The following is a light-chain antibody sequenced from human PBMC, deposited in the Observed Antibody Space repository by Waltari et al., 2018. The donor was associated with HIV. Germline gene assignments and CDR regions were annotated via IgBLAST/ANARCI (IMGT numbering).Light chain of an antibody. J-gene: IGKJ1*01. CDR3: MHGQGTPV. CDR2: LGS. CDR1: QRLLHSTGHNY. Sequence: DIAMIQSPDSLSVTPGAPASISCRSSQRLLHSTGHNYLDWYLQMPGQAPQLLIYLGSNRASGVPDRISGSGSVTNFILTISKVEAGDVGTYFCMHGQGTPVFGQGTKVEVK. V-gene: IGKV2-28*01.